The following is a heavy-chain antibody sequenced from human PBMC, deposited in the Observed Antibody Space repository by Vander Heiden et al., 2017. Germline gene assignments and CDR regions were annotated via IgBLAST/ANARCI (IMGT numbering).Heavy chain of an antibody. D-gene: IGHD6-19*01. Sequence: QVQLVQSGAEVKKPGSSVQVPCKASGGTFSSEAIRWVRQAPGQGLGWMGGIIPIFGTANYAQKFQGRVTITADESTSTAYMELSSLRSEDTAVYYCAREAVASRYYFDYWGQGTLVTVSS. CDR2: IIPIFGTA. J-gene: IGHJ4*02. CDR3: AREAVASRYYFDY. V-gene: IGHV1-69*01. CDR1: GGTFSSEA.